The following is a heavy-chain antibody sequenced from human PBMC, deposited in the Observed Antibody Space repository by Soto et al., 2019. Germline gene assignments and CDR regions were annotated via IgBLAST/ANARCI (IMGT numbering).Heavy chain of an antibody. D-gene: IGHD3-10*01. CDR1: GFTFGDYA. J-gene: IGHJ6*02. CDR3: AKDRSSGSPYYGMDF. Sequence: GGSLRLSXAASGFTFGDYAMHWVRQVPGKGLEWVSGFKWNSGDVGYADSVKGRFTISGDNAKNSLYLQMNSLRPEDTAVYYCAKDRSSGSPYYGMDFWGQGTMVTVSS. V-gene: IGHV3-9*01. CDR2: FKWNSGDV.